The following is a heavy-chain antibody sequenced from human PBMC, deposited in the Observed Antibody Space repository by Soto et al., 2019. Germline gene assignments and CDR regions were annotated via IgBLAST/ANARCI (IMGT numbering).Heavy chain of an antibody. D-gene: IGHD3-10*01. Sequence: GESRKISCKGSGYSFTSYWIGWVRQIPWKGLEWMGIIYPGDSDTRYSPSFQGQVTISADKSISTAYLQWSSLKASDTAMYYCAGGGVRGVITRTRDYYGMDVWGQGTTVTVSS. J-gene: IGHJ6*02. CDR2: IYPGDSDT. CDR1: GYSFTSYW. V-gene: IGHV5-51*01. CDR3: AGGGVRGVITRTRDYYGMDV.